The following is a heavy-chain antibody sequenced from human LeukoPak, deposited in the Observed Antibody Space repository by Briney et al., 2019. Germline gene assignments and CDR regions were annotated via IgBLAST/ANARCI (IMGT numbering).Heavy chain of an antibody. J-gene: IGHJ2*01. D-gene: IGHD5-24*01. CDR3: GKCRGGGGEYRHFDL. CDR2: IRLRGRST. CDR1: GFTFSNHA. Sequence: GGSLRLSCAASGFTFSNHAMSWVRQAPGKGLECDSAIRLRGRSTTYADSMKGRFTISRDNSRNTLYRQMNSLIAEDTAVYFWGKCRGGGGEYRHFDLWGRGILVTVSS. V-gene: IGHV3-23*01.